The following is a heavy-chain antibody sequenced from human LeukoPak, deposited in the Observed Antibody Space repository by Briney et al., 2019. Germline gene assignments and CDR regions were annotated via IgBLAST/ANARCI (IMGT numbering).Heavy chain of an antibody. V-gene: IGHV4-31*03. D-gene: IGHD2-2*02. J-gene: IGHJ2*01. CDR1: GGSISSGGYD. CDR3: ARSRRGYCSSTSCYTGYFDL. CDR2: IYYSGST. Sequence: PSQTLSLTCTVSGGSISSGGYDWSWLRQHPGKGLEWFGYIYYSGSTYYNPSLKSRFTISVDTSKNQFCLKLSSVTAADTAVYYCARSRRGYCSSTSCYTGYFDLWGRGTLVTVSS.